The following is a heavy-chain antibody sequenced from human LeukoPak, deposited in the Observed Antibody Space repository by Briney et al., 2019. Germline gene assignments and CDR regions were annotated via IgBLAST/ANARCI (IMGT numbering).Heavy chain of an antibody. J-gene: IGHJ4*02. V-gene: IGHV4-31*03. D-gene: IGHD2-2*01. CDR2: IYYSGST. Sequence: PSETLSLTCTVSGGSISSGGYYWSWIRQHPGKGLEWIGYIYYSGSTYYNPSLKSRDTISVDTSKNQFSLKLSSVTAADTAVYYCARARLGYCSSTSCYGRADFDYWGQGTLVTVSS. CDR1: GGSISSGGYY. CDR3: ARARLGYCSSTSCYGRADFDY.